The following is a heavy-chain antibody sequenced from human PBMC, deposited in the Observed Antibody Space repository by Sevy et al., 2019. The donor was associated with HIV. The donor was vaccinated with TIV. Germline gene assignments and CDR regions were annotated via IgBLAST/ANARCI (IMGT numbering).Heavy chain of an antibody. CDR3: ARVAVSYCTIDCYHRLDY. CDR1: GFSFSHYA. Sequence: GGSLRLSCAVSGFSFSHYAFHWVRQAPGKGLEWVSLISYDGTYKYNAYSVKGRFTISIDNSKNTLYLQMNSLRGNDTAVYYCARVAVSYCTIDCYHRLDYWGLGALVTVSS. CDR2: ISYDGTYK. V-gene: IGHV3-30-3*01. D-gene: IGHD2-8*01. J-gene: IGHJ4*02.